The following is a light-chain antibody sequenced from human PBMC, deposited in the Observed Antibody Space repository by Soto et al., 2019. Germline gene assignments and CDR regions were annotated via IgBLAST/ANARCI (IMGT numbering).Light chain of an antibody. CDR3: QHYNTWPWT. CDR1: HSVSSS. V-gene: IGKV3-15*01. J-gene: IGKJ1*01. Sequence: EVVMTQSPATLSVSPGESATLSCRASHSVSSSVAWYQQKPGQTPRLLIYGASTRATGVPARFSGSGSGTEFTLTIGSLQSEDFAVYYCQHYNTWPWTFGQGTKVEIK. CDR2: GAS.